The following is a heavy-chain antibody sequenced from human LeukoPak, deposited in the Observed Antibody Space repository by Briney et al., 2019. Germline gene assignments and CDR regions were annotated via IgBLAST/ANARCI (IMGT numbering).Heavy chain of an antibody. CDR2: IYHSGST. Sequence: SETLSLTCAVSVGSISSGCYSWSWIRQPPGKGLEWIGYIYHSGSTYYNPSLKSRVTISVDRSKNQFSLKLSSVTAADTAVYYCARARYYYGMDVWGQGTTVTVSS. V-gene: IGHV4-30-2*01. J-gene: IGHJ6*02. CDR3: ARARYYYGMDV. CDR1: VGSISSGCYS.